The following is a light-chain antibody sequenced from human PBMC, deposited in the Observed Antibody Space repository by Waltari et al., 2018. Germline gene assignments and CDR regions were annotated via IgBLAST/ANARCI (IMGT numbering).Light chain of an antibody. Sequence: QSALTQPASVSGSPGQSIPISCTGTSSAVGGYNYVSWYQQHPGKAPKVMIYDVSNRPSGVSNRFSGSKSGNTASLTISGLQAEDEADYYCSSYTSSSTLVFGTGTKVTVL. CDR2: DVS. CDR3: SSYTSSSTLV. CDR1: SSAVGGYNY. V-gene: IGLV2-14*01. J-gene: IGLJ1*01.